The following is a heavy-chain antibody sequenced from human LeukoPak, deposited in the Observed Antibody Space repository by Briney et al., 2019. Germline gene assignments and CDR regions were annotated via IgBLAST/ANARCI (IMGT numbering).Heavy chain of an antibody. V-gene: IGHV1-46*02. Sequence: ASVKVSRKASGYTFNSYFIHWVRQAPGQGLEWMGLLKPSAPSTSFASKFQGRVTMTRDTSTSTVYMELHSLTSEDTAVYYCARSSTSLIALDVWGQGTMVTVSS. D-gene: IGHD6-13*01. CDR1: GYTFNSYF. J-gene: IGHJ3*01. CDR2: LKPSAPST. CDR3: ARSSTSLIALDV.